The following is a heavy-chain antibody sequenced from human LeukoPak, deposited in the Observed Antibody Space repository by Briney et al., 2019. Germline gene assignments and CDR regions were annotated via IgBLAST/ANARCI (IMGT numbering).Heavy chain of an antibody. CDR2: IYSGGST. CDR3: ARVSTVVTGSSGSFDY. J-gene: IGHJ4*02. Sequence: PGGSLRLSCAASGFTVSSNYMSWVRQAPGKGLEWVSVIYSGGSTYYADSVKGRFTISRDNSKNTLYLQMNSLRAEDTAVYYCARVSTVVTGSSGSFDYWGQGTLVTVSS. V-gene: IGHV3-66*01. D-gene: IGHD4-23*01. CDR1: GFTVSSNY.